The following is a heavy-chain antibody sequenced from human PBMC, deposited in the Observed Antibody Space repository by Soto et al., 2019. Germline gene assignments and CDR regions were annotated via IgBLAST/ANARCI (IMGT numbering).Heavy chain of an antibody. CDR1: GFIVSSSY. V-gene: IGHV3-53*02. D-gene: IGHD6-25*01. CDR2: IYSDGRT. CDR3: GRCSGCYGQCYFDC. Sequence: DVQLVETGGGLIQPGGSLRLSCAASGFIVSSSYMSWVRQAPGKGLEWVSVIYSDGRTYYPDSVKGRFTISRDNSKNTLYRQMNSLSAEDTGVYDCGRCSGCYGQCYFDCWGQGTLVTVSS. J-gene: IGHJ4*02.